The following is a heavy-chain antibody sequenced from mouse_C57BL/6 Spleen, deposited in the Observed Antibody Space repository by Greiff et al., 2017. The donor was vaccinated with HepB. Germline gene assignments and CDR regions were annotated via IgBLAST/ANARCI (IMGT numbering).Heavy chain of an antibody. J-gene: IGHJ4*01. V-gene: IGHV1-64*01. Sequence: QVQLQQPGAELVKPGASVKLSCKASGYTFTSYWMHWVKQRPGQGLEWIGMIHPNSGSTNYNEKFKSKATLTVDKSSSTAYMQLSSLTSEDSAVYYGAREGEGVYAMDYWGQGTSVTGSS. CDR3: AREGEGVYAMDY. CDR1: GYTFTSYW. CDR2: IHPNSGST.